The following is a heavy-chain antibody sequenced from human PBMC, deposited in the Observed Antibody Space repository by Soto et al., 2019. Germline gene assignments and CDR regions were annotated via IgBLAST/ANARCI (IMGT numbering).Heavy chain of an antibody. CDR2: LYYSGST. CDR3: ATVLVAATRQTDFDS. V-gene: IGHV4-30-4*01. Sequence: SETLSLTCTVSGGSISSGDYYWSWIRQPPGKGLEWIGYLYYSGSTYYNPSLKSRVTISRDTSKNQFSLRLTSATAADTAVYYCATVLVAATRQTDFDSWGQGTLVTVSS. D-gene: IGHD2-15*01. J-gene: IGHJ4*02. CDR1: GGSISSGDYY.